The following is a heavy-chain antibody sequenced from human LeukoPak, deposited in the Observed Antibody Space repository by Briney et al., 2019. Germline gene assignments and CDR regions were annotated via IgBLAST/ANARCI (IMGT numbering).Heavy chain of an antibody. CDR1: GFTFSSYW. V-gene: IGHV3-74*01. Sequence: GGSLRLSCAASGFTFSSYWMPWVRQAPGKGLVWVSRINSDGSSTSYADSVKGRFTISRDNAKNTLYLQMNSLRAEDTAVYYCAREAPVWFGESPHAFDIWGQGTMVTVSS. J-gene: IGHJ3*02. CDR2: INSDGSST. CDR3: AREAPVWFGESPHAFDI. D-gene: IGHD3-10*01.